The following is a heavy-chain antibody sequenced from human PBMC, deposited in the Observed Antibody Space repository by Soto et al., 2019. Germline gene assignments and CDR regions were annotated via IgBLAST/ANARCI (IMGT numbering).Heavy chain of an antibody. J-gene: IGHJ4*02. CDR1: SASLSSSTYS. CDR2: INYSGNT. CDR3: ASSSPFHY. Sequence: QLQLQESGPGLVKPSETLSLTCSVSSASLSSSTYSWSWIRQHPGRGQEWIGSINYSGNTYYKPSLKSRVSISIDTSRNQYSLKLTSVTAADTGVYYCASSSPFHYWGPGILVTVSS. V-gene: IGHV4-39*01. D-gene: IGHD6-6*01.